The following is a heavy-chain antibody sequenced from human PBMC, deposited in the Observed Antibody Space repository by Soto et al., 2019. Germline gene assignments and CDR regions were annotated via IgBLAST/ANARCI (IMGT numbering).Heavy chain of an antibody. CDR1: GGTYSSYA. CDR3: ARHVPAAGYYYGMDV. D-gene: IGHD2-2*01. J-gene: IGHJ6*02. CDR2: IIPIFGTA. V-gene: IGHV1-69*12. Sequence: QVQLVQSGAEVKKPGSSVKVSCKASGGTYSSYAISWVRQAPGQGLEWMGGIIPIFGTADYAQKFQGRVTINADESTSTAYMELSSLRSEDTAVYYCARHVPAAGYYYGMDVWGQGTTVTVSS.